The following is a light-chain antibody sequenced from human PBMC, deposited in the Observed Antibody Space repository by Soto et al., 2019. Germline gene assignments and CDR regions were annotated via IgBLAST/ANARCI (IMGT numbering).Light chain of an antibody. Sequence: EIVMTQSPATLSVSPGERATLSCRASQSVSSNLAWYQQKPGQAPRLLIYGASTRATGIPARVSGSGSGTEFPLTISSLQSEDFAVYYCQQYNTWPTWTFGQGTKVEIK. CDR2: GAS. V-gene: IGKV3-15*01. J-gene: IGKJ1*01. CDR1: QSVSSN. CDR3: QQYNTWPTWT.